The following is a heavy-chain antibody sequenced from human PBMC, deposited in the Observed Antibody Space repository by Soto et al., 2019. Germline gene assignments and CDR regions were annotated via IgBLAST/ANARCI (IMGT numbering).Heavy chain of an antibody. Sequence: GGSLRLSCAASGFTFSSYAMSWVRQAPGKGLEWVSAISGSGGSTYYADSVKGRFTISRDNSKNTLYLQMNSLRAEDTAVYYCAKDRGTIFGVVIGGDYWGQGTLVTVSS. CDR3: AKDRGTIFGVVIGGDY. D-gene: IGHD3-3*01. V-gene: IGHV3-23*01. CDR1: GFTFSSYA. J-gene: IGHJ4*02. CDR2: ISGSGGST.